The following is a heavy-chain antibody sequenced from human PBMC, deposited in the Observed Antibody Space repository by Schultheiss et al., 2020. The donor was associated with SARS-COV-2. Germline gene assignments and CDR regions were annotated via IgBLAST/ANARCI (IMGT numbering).Heavy chain of an antibody. J-gene: IGHJ4*02. CDR1: GGSISSSNW. CDR3: ARGRYCSGGSWCLDY. D-gene: IGHD2-15*01. V-gene: IGHV4-4*02. Sequence: SETLSLTCAVSGGSISSSNWWSWVRQPPGKGLEWIGYIYYSGSTYYNSSLRSRATISLDTSKNQFSLKIGSVTAADTAVYYCARGRYCSGGSWCLDYWGQGTLVTVSS. CDR2: IYYSGST.